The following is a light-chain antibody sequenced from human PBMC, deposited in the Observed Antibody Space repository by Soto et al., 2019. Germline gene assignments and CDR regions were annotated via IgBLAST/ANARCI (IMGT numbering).Light chain of an antibody. Sequence: QSVLTQPASVSGSPGQSITISCTGTSSDVGGYNHVSWYQIHPGKAPKLIIYEVSKRPSGVPDRFSGSKSGNTASLTVSGLQAEDEADYYCSSYAGSNNLVFAGGTKLTVL. CDR1: SSDVGGYNH. V-gene: IGLV2-8*01. CDR3: SSYAGSNNLV. J-gene: IGLJ3*02. CDR2: EVS.